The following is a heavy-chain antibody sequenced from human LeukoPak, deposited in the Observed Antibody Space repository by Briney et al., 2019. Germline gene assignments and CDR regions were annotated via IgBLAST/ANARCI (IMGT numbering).Heavy chain of an antibody. V-gene: IGHV3-21*01. D-gene: IGHD2-15*01. CDR1: GFTFSSFG. CDR3: ARSSDRYGMDV. Sequence: GGSLRLSCAASGFTFSSFGMNWVRQAPGKGLEWVSSISGGTTYIYYADSVKGRFTISRDNAKNSLYLQMNSLRAEDTAVYFCARSSDRYGMDVWGQGTTVTVSS. CDR2: ISGGTTYI. J-gene: IGHJ6*02.